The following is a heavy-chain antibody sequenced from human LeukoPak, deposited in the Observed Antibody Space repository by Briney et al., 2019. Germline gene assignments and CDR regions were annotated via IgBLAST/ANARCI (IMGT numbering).Heavy chain of an antibody. CDR2: ISAYNGNT. CDR3: ARDWSYDSSGYLGY. D-gene: IGHD3-22*01. V-gene: IGHV1-18*01. J-gene: IGHJ4*02. CDR1: GYTFTSYG. Sequence: ASVKVSCKASGYTFTSYGINWVRQAPGQGLEWMGWISAYNGNTNYAQKLQGRVTMTTDTSTSTAYMELRSLRSEDTAVYYCARDWSYDSSGYLGYWGQGTLVTVSS.